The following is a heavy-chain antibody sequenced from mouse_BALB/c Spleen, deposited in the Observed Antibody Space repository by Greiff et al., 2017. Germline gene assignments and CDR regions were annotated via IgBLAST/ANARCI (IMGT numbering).Heavy chain of an antibody. J-gene: IGHJ2*01. V-gene: IGHV3-2*02. Sequence: EVQLQESGPGLVKPSQSLSLTCTVTGYSITSDYAWNWIRQFPGNKLEWMGYISYSGSTSYNPSLKSRISITRDTSKNQFFLQLNSVTTEDTATYYCAEGVYGSNFDYWGQGTTLTVSS. CDR2: ISYSGST. CDR3: AEGVYGSNFDY. CDR1: GYSITSDYA. D-gene: IGHD1-1*01.